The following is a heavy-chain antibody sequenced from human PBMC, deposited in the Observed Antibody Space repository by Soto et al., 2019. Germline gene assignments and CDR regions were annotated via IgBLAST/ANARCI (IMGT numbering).Heavy chain of an antibody. CDR1: GGTFSSYA. J-gene: IGHJ6*02. Sequence: SVKVSCKASGGTFSSYAISWVRQAPGQGLEWMGGIIPIFGTANYAQKFQGRVTITADESTSTAYMELSSLRSEDTAVYYCARGLTIFGVVTTNYYYGMDVWGQGTTVTVSS. CDR2: IIPIFGTA. CDR3: ARGLTIFGVVTTNYYYGMDV. V-gene: IGHV1-69*13. D-gene: IGHD3-3*01.